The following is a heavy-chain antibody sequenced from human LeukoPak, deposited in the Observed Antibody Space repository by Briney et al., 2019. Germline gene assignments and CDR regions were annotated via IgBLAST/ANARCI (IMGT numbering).Heavy chain of an antibody. CDR2: ISGSGGST. CDR1: GFTFHSHA. J-gene: IGHJ5*02. D-gene: IGHD6-13*01. Sequence: PGGSLRLSCAASGFTFHSHAMSWVRQAPPKGLEWVSAISGSGGSTYYAHSVKGRFTISRDNSQNTLYLQMISLRAEDTAVYYCAKSTGCQQLLCPFDAWGQGTLVT. V-gene: IGHV3-23*01. CDR3: AKSTGCQQLLCPFDA.